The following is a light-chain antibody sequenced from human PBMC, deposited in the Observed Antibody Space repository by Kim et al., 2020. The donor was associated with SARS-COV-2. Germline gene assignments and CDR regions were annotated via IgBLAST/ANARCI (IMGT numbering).Light chain of an antibody. CDR3: LHYGSSLYT. J-gene: IGKJ2*01. V-gene: IGKV3-20*01. CDR2: SAS. Sequence: EIVLTQSPGTLSLSPGDTTTLSCRASQGVSSTYLAWYQQKPGQAPRLLIYSASRRATGIPDRFSGSGSWTVFTLTISSLDPEDFAVYYCLHYGSSLYTFGQGTKLEI. CDR1: QGVSSTY.